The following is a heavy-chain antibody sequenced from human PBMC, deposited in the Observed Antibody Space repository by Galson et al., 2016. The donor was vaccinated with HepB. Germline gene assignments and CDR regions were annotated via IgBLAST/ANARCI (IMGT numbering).Heavy chain of an antibody. CDR1: GDSISSDTC. V-gene: IGHV4-4*02. CDR3: AAAGGREGITPV. J-gene: IGHJ4*02. Sequence: SETLSLTCSVFGDSISSDTCWSWVRQSPGKGLEWIGEICPGGYTNYNPSLKSQVTISVDKSKNQVSLRLRSVSAADTAMYYCAAAGGREGITPVWGQGTLVTVSS. D-gene: IGHD6-13*01. CDR2: ICPGGYT.